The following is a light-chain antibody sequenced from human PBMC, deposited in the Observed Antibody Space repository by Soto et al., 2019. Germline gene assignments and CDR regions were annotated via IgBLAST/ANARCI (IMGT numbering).Light chain of an antibody. CDR2: GAS. V-gene: IGKV3-20*01. Sequence: EIVLTQSPGTLSLSPGERATLSCICSQSVSSSYLAWYQQKPGQAPRLLIYGASSRATGIPDRLSGSGSGTDFTLTISRLEPEDFAVYYCQQYGSSPITFGQGTRLEIK. CDR3: QQYGSSPIT. J-gene: IGKJ5*01. CDR1: QSVSSSY.